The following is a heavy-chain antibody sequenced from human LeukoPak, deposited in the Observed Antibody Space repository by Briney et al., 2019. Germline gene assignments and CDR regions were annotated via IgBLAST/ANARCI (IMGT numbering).Heavy chain of an antibody. CDR1: GFTFDDYA. CDR3: ARDKARYFDAFDI. Sequence: SGGSLRLSCAVSGFTFDDYAMHWVRQVPGKGLEWVSGINWNSDSIGYAVRGRFTISRDNAKNTLYLQMNNLRAEDTAVYFCARDKARYFDAFDIWGQGTMVTVSS. J-gene: IGHJ3*02. V-gene: IGHV3-9*01. CDR2: INWNSDSI. D-gene: IGHD3-16*02.